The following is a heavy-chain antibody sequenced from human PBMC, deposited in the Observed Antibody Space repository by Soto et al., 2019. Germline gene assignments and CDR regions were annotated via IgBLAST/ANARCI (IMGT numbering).Heavy chain of an antibody. J-gene: IGHJ4*02. D-gene: IGHD3-22*01. CDR1: GGSFSGYY. Sequence: SLTCAVYGGSFSGYYWSWIRQPPGKGLEWIGEINHSGSTNYNPSLKSRVTISVDTPKNQFSLKLSSVTAADTAVYYCARSPYDSSGYSHYWGQGTLVTVSS. V-gene: IGHV4-34*01. CDR2: INHSGST. CDR3: ARSPYDSSGYSHY.